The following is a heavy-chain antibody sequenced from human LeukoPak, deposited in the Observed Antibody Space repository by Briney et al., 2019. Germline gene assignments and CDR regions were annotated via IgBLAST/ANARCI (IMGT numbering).Heavy chain of an antibody. J-gene: IGHJ3*02. CDR2: IKQGGSER. D-gene: IGHD3-22*01. CDR3: ARDPHDRGGFGAFDI. CDR1: GFTFSGSW. Sequence: GGSLRLSCAASGFTFSGSWMTWVRQTRGKGLEWVANIKQGGSERVYVDSVKGRFTISRDNADNSLFLHMNNLRAEDTAVYYCARDPHDRGGFGAFDIWGQGTMVTVSS. V-gene: IGHV3-7*01.